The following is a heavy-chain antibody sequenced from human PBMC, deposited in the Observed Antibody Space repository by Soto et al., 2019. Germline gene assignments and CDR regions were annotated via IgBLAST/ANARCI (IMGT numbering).Heavy chain of an antibody. V-gene: IGHV4-30-4*02. J-gene: IGHJ4*02. CDR1: GGSISNCDYY. CDR2: IYYSGSN. Sequence: SETLSLTCTVSGGSISNCDYYWSRIRQPPGQGLVWIGSIYYSGSNYHNLSLKGPVTISVDTYKNPLFLNVNSVTAADTAVYYCARDHPHSYGVYYFDYWGQGTPVTVSS. CDR3: ARDHPHSYGVYYFDY. D-gene: IGHD5-18*01.